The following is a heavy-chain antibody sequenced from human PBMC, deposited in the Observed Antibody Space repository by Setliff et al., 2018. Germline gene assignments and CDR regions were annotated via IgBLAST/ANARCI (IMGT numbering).Heavy chain of an antibody. J-gene: IGHJ4*02. CDR2: ISAYNGKT. CDR1: GYTLSNSI. Sequence: ASVKVSCKASGYTLSNSILSWVRQAPGQRLEWVGWISAYNGKTYSAQKFQDRVTLTAHTSTNMGYLELRDLRSDDTAVYYCLRLVRYCTKIACQATSGDEVWGLGTLVTVSS. CDR3: LRLVRYCTKIACQATSGDEV. V-gene: IGHV1-18*01. D-gene: IGHD2-8*01.